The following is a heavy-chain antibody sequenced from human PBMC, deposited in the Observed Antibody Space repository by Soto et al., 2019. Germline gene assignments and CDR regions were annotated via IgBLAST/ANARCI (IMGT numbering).Heavy chain of an antibody. J-gene: IGHJ3*02. CDR2: IDYSGNI. Sequence: SETLSLTCNASGGSITSSGSAWGWIRQSPGKGLEWIGTIDYSGNIYYIPSLKSRVTISVDTSKNQFSLKLSSVTAADTAVYYCARVAKDIVVVPAANLGAFDIWGQGTMVTVSS. V-gene: IGHV4-39*07. CDR1: GGSITSSGSA. CDR3: ARVAKDIVVVPAANLGAFDI. D-gene: IGHD2-2*01.